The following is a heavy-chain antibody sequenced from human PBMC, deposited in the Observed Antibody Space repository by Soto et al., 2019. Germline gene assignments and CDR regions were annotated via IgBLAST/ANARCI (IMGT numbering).Heavy chain of an antibody. Sequence: GGSLRLSCAASGFTFSSYAMSWVRQAPGKGLEWVSAISGSGGSTYYADSVKGRFTISRDNSKSTLYLQMNSLRAEDTAVYYCAKTILSIAVDGSYIDYWGQGTLVTVSS. V-gene: IGHV3-23*01. CDR1: GFTFSSYA. J-gene: IGHJ4*02. CDR3: AKTILSIAVDGSYIDY. D-gene: IGHD6-19*01. CDR2: ISGSGGST.